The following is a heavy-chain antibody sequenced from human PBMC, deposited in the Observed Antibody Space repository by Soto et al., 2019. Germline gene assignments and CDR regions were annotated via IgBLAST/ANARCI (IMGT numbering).Heavy chain of an antibody. CDR1: GYSVSSDSY. J-gene: IGHJ4*02. CDR3: ARVHVMVVAGSTFDY. CDR2: MYHGGTT. Sequence: SETLSLTCLVSGYSVSSDSYWAWIRQSPGKGLEWIVSMYHGGTTFYNPSLKSRVTMSMDTSKNQFSLKLRSVTAADTAVYYCARVHVMVVAGSTFDYWGQGIPVTVSS. V-gene: IGHV4-38-2*01. D-gene: IGHD2-15*01.